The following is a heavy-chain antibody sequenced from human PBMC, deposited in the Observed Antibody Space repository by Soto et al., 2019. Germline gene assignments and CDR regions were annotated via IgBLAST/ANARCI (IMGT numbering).Heavy chain of an antibody. CDR2: ISGHNGHT. D-gene: IGHD6-19*01. Sequence: QVQLVQSGAEVKKPGASVKVSCKTSGYNFTTYGVSWVRQAPGQGLEWMGWISGHNGHTNYAQTFQGRDTMTTDTYTTKASMELRSLRSDDTAVYYCARYQPYSTGYYYFDHWGQGTLAIVTS. CDR1: GYNFTTYG. V-gene: IGHV1-18*01. J-gene: IGHJ4*02. CDR3: ARYQPYSTGYYYFDH.